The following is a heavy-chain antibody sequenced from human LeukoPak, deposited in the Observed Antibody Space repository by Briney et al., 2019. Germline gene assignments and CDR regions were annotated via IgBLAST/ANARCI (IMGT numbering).Heavy chain of an antibody. D-gene: IGHD3-10*01. J-gene: IGHJ5*02. V-gene: IGHV4-59*01. CDR1: GGSINSYY. Sequence: SETLSLTCTVPGGSINSYYWSWIRQPAGKGLECIGYIHYTGSTNYNPSLKSRVTISVDTSKNQFSLKLSSVTAADTAIYYCARGGYYGSGNDFRFDPWGQGTLVTVSS. CDR2: IHYTGST. CDR3: ARGGYYGSGNDFRFDP.